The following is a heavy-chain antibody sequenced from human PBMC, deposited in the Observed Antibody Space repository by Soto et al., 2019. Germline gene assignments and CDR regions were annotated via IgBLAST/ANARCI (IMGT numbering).Heavy chain of an antibody. D-gene: IGHD3-22*01. J-gene: IGHJ4*02. CDR2: IIPILGTP. Sequence: SEKVSSKAPGGSSSRHAITFVRPAPGQGLEWMGGIIPILGTPNYSQKFQGRVTITADKSTGTAYMALSSLGAEDTAVYYCARYSSGYSYYFEYWGRGTLVTV. V-gene: IGHV1-69*10. CDR3: ARYSSGYSYYFEY. CDR1: GGSSSRHA.